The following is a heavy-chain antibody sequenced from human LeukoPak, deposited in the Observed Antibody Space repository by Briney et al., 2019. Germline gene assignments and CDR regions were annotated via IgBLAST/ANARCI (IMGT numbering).Heavy chain of an antibody. V-gene: IGHV3-21*01. D-gene: IGHD3-9*01. CDR3: ARIYYDILTGYLDY. J-gene: IGHJ4*02. CDR2: IGSSSSYI. Sequence: GGSLRLSCAASGFTFSSYSMNWVRQAPGKGLEWVSSIGSSSSYIYYADSVKGRFTISRDNAKNSLYLQMNSLRAEDTAVYYCARIYYDILTGYLDYWGQGTLVTVSS. CDR1: GFTFSSYS.